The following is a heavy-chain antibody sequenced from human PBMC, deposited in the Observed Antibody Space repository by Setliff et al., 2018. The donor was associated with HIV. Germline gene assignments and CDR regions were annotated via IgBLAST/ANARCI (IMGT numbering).Heavy chain of an antibody. J-gene: IGHJ4*02. CDR3: ARGGITAYYFDH. Sequence: PSQTLSLTCAISGDSVSSDSAAWNWIRQSPSRGLEWLARTYYRSKWYTDYAVSVKSRITINPDTSRNQFSLQLSSVIPDDSAVYFCARGGITAYYFDHWAQGTLVTVYS. V-gene: IGHV6-1*01. CDR2: TYYRSKWYT. D-gene: IGHD5-18*01. CDR1: GDSVSSDSAA.